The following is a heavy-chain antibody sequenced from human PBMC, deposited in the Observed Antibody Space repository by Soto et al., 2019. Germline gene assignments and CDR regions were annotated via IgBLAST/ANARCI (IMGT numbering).Heavy chain of an antibody. V-gene: IGHV1-18*01. CDR2: ISAYNGNT. CDR3: ARHIGDSYDYYYDGMDV. Sequence: ASVKVSCKASGYTFTSYGISWVRQAPGQGLEWTGWISAYNGNTNYAQKLQGRVTMTTDTSTSTAYMELRSLRSDDTAVYYCARHIGDSYDYYYDGMDVWGQGTTVTVSS. D-gene: IGHD5-18*01. J-gene: IGHJ6*02. CDR1: GYTFTSYG.